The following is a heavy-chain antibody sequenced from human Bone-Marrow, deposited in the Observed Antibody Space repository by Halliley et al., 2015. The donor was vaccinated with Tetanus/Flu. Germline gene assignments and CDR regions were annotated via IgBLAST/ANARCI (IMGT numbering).Heavy chain of an antibody. J-gene: IGHJ4*02. CDR2: YYYGGST. CDR3: ATLGYTSGNSFDH. CDR1: GGSIRSCY. D-gene: IGHD2-15*01. Sequence: TLSLTCTVSGGSIRSCYWSWIRQPPGRGLEWIGCYYYGGSTYYNPSLKSPVAISTDTSKNQFSLSLSSVSATDTAVYYCATLGYTSGNSFDHWGQGTPITVSS. V-gene: IGHV4-59*08.